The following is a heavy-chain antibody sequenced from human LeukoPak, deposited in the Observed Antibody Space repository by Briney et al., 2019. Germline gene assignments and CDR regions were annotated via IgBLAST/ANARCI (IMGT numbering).Heavy chain of an antibody. D-gene: IGHD3-10*01. Sequence: GGSLRLSCAASGFTFDDYTMHWVRQAPGKGLEWVSLISWDGGSTYYADSVKGRFTISRDNSKNSLYLQMSSLRTEDTALYYRAKDSHYYGSGSPYWYFDLWGRGTLVTVSS. V-gene: IGHV3-43*01. CDR1: GFTFDDYT. J-gene: IGHJ2*01. CDR2: ISWDGGST. CDR3: AKDSHYYGSGSPYWYFDL.